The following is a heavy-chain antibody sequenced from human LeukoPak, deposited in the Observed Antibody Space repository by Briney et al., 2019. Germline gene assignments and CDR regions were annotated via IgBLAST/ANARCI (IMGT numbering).Heavy chain of an antibody. D-gene: IGHD3-9*01. V-gene: IGHV3-23*01. CDR1: GFTFSSYA. J-gene: IGHJ4*02. CDR2: ISGSGGST. CDR3: AKPSAVLRYFDWSFAY. Sequence: PGGSLRLSCAASGFTFSSYAMSWVGQAPGKGLEWVSAISGSGGSTYYADSVKGRFTISRDNSKNTLYLQMNSLRAEDTAVYYCAKPSAVLRYFDWSFAYWGQGTLVTVSS.